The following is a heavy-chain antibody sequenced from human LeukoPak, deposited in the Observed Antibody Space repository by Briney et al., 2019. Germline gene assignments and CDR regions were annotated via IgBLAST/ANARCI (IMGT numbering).Heavy chain of an antibody. J-gene: IGHJ2*01. V-gene: IGHV1-46*01. D-gene: IGHD3-10*01. Sequence: GASVKVSCKASGYTFTSYYMHWVRQAPGQGLEWMGIINPSGGSTSYAQKFQGGVTMTRDTSTSTVYMELSSLRSEDTAVYYCASSTGPYWYFDLWGRGTLVTVSS. CDR1: GYTFTSYY. CDR2: INPSGGST. CDR3: ASSTGPYWYFDL.